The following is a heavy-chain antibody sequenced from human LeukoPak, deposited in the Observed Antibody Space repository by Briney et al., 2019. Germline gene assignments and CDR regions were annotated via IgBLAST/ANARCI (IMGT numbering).Heavy chain of an antibody. D-gene: IGHD3-3*01. J-gene: IGHJ4*02. CDR1: GFTFSSYW. V-gene: IGHV3-7*01. CDR3: AKLENSNYWVY. Sequence: QTGGSLRLSCAASGFTFSSYWMSWVRQAPGKGLEWVANIKQDGSEKYYVDSLKGRITISRDNARNSLYLQMNSLRAEDTAVYYCAKLENSNYWVYWGQGTLVTVSS. CDR2: IKQDGSEK.